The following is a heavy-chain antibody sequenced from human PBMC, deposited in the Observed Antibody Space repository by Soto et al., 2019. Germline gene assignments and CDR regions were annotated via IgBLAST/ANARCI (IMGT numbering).Heavy chain of an antibody. CDR1: GFTFSSYA. CDR2: ISYDGSNR. D-gene: IGHD6-6*01. V-gene: IGHV3-30-3*01. J-gene: IGHJ3*02. Sequence: PGGSLRLSCAASGFTFSSYAMHWVRQAPGKGLEWVAVISYDGSNRYYADSVKGRFTISRDNSKNTLYLQMNSLRAEDKGVYYCARDWLPIAARATAHFEMWGEGTMVPFSS. CDR3: ARDWLPIAARATAHFEM.